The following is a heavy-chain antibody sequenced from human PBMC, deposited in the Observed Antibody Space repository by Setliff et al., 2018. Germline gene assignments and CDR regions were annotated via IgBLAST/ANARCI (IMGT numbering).Heavy chain of an antibody. CDR1: GYAFVGYY. V-gene: IGHV1-2*02. CDR3: AREPYDYIWGSYRSPYFDH. Sequence: ASVKVSCKASGYAFVGYYLHWVRQAPGQGLEWMGWINPKTGGTNYAQKFQGRVTMTRDASINTAFMHLSSLKSDDMAVYYCAREPYDYIWGSYRSPYFDHWGQGALVTVSS. D-gene: IGHD3-16*02. J-gene: IGHJ4*02. CDR2: INPKTGGT.